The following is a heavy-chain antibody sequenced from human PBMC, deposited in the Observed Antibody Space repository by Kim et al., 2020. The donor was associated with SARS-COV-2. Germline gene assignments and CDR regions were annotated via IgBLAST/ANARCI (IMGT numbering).Heavy chain of an antibody. Sequence: GGSLRLSCAASGFTFSNYAMTWVRQAPGKGLAWVSSSSDSGETYYADSVQARFTISRDNSKNTLLLQMNTLGAEDTAVYFCAKGNYYYSLGSYHDNWFDAWGQGTLVSVSS. V-gene: IGHV3-23*01. CDR2: SSDSGET. CDR3: AKGNYYYSLGSYHDNWFDA. D-gene: IGHD3-10*01. CDR1: GFTFSNYA. J-gene: IGHJ5*02.